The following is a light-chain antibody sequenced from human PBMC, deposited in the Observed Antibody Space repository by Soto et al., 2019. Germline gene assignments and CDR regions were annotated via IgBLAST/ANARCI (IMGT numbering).Light chain of an antibody. J-gene: IGKJ4*01. CDR1: QSVNSN. CDR3: QQRSNWPLT. Sequence: EIVMTQSPATLSVPPGERATLSCRASQSVNSNLAWYQQRPGQAPRLLIFGASTRATGFPARFSGSGSGTEFTLTISSLEPEDFAVYYCQQRSNWPLTFGGGTKVEIK. V-gene: IGKV3-15*01. CDR2: GAS.